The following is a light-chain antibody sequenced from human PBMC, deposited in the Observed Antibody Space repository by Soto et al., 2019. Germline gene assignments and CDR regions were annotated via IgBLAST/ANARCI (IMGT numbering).Light chain of an antibody. CDR1: QPVLSRSNHKNY. V-gene: IGKV4-1*01. CDR2: WAS. CDR3: QQYDSAPWA. Sequence: DIVMTQSPDSLAVSLGERATINCKSSQPVLSRSNHKNYLSWYQQKPGQPPKLLISWASTRESGVPDRFSGSGSGTDFTLTISTLQAEDVAVYYCQQYDSAPWAFGPGTKVEIQ. J-gene: IGKJ1*01.